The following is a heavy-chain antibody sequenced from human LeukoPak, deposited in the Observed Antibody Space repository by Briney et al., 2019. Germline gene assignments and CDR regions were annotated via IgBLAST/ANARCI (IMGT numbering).Heavy chain of an antibody. D-gene: IGHD3-22*01. J-gene: IGHJ5*02. CDR3: ARGGTGYDFGVTYYYDGSGYSP. V-gene: IGHV4-4*07. CDR2: ISSGGSS. CDR1: GDSISYFY. Sequence: PSETLSLTCSVSGDSISYFYWSWIRQAAGKGLEWIGRISSGGSSDYNASLKSRVTISVDTSKNQFSLKLSSVTASDTAVYYCARGGTGYDFGVTYYYDGSGYSPWGQGTLVTVSS.